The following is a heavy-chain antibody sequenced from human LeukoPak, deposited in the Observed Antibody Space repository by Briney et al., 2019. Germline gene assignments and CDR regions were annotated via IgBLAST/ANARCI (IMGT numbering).Heavy chain of an antibody. CDR1: GGSISSDH. CDR3: ARSKYYFDY. D-gene: IGHD2/OR15-2a*01. Sequence: PSETLSLTCSVSGGSISSDHWNWIRQTPGKGLEWIGCIYYSGRTYYNPSLKSRVTISVDMSKSQFSLRLTSVTAADTAVYYCARSKYYFDYWGQGTLVTVSS. V-gene: IGHV4-59*01. J-gene: IGHJ4*02. CDR2: IYYSGRT.